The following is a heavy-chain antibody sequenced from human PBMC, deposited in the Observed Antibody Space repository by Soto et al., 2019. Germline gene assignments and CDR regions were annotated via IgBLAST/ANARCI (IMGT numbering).Heavy chain of an antibody. CDR1: GDSVSSNSAA. D-gene: IGHD1-26*01. CDR3: AREGQEWELLNNWFDP. V-gene: IGHV6-1*01. CDR2: TYYRSKWYN. J-gene: IGHJ5*02. Sequence: PSQTLSLTCAISGDSVSSNSAAWNWIRQSPSRGLEWLGRTYYRSKWYNDYAVSVKSRITINPDTSKNQFSLQLNSVTPEDTAVYYCAREGQEWELLNNWFDPWGQGTLVTVSS.